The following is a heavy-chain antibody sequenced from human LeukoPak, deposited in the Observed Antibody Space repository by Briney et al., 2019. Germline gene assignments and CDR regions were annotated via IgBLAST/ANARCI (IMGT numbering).Heavy chain of an antibody. Sequence: ASVKVSCKASGYTFTSYGISWVRQAPGQGLEWMGWISAYNGNTNYAQKLQGRVTMTTDTSTSTAYMELRSLRSDDTAVYYCARDRAPYDSSGYINDYWGQGTLVTVSS. V-gene: IGHV1-18*01. CDR1: GYTFTSYG. D-gene: IGHD3-22*01. CDR2: ISAYNGNT. J-gene: IGHJ4*02. CDR3: ARDRAPYDSSGYINDY.